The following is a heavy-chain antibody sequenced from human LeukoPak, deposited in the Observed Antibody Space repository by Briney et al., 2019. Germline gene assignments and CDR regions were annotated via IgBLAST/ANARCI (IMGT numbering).Heavy chain of an antibody. CDR3: ARALHRYCSSTSCYPYYYYYYYMDV. D-gene: IGHD2-2*01. J-gene: IGHJ6*03. Sequence: ASVKVSCKASGYTFTSYYMHWVRQAPGQGLEWMGWINPNSGGTNYAQKFQGRVTMTRDTSISTAYMELSRLRSGDTAVYYCARALHRYCSSTSCYPYYYYYYYMDVWGKGTTVTVSS. V-gene: IGHV1-2*02. CDR1: GYTFTSYY. CDR2: INPNSGGT.